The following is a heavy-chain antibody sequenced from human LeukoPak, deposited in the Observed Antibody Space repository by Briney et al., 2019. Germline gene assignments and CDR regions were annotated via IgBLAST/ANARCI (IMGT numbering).Heavy chain of an antibody. D-gene: IGHD5-18*01. CDR2: ISGSGGST. Sequence: PGGSLRLSCAASGFTFSSYAMSWVRQAPGKELEWVSAISGSGGSTYHADSVKGRFTISRDNSKNTLHLQMNSLRVEDTAVYYCAKEKGGRNSYGYYYLDYWGQGTQVTVSS. V-gene: IGHV3-23*01. CDR1: GFTFSSYA. J-gene: IGHJ4*02. CDR3: AKEKGGRNSYGYYYLDY.